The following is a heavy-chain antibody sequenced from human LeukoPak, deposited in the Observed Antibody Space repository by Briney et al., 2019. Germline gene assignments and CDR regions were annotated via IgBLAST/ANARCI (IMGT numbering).Heavy chain of an antibody. CDR3: ARDGEYSSSWYSWFDP. V-gene: IGHV3-48*04. CDR2: ISSSSSTI. J-gene: IGHJ5*02. Sequence: GGSLRLSCAASGFTFSSYSMNWVRQAPGKGLEWVSYISSSSSTIYYADSVKGRFTISRDNAKNSLYLQMNSLRAEDTAVYYCARDGEYSSSWYSWFDPWGQGTLVTVSS. CDR1: GFTFSSYS. D-gene: IGHD6-13*01.